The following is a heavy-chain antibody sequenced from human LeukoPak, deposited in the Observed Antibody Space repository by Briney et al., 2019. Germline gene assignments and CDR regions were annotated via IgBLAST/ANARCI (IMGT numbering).Heavy chain of an antibody. D-gene: IGHD6-19*01. CDR2: VGTAGDS. CDR1: GFIFRNYD. J-gene: IGHJ4*02. Sequence: SGGSLRLSCAASGFIFRNYDMHWVRQAPGKGLEWVSVVGTAGDSYYPASVKGRFTISRENAKNSLYLQMNSLRAGDTAVYYCTRGLGGWGLDYRGQGTLVTVSS. CDR3: TRGLGGWGLDY. V-gene: IGHV3-13*04.